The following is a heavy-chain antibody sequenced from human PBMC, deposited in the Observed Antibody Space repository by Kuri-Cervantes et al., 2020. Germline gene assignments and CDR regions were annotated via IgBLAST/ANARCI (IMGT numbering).Heavy chain of an antibody. J-gene: IGHJ3*02. Sequence: SETLSLTCVVSGDSISSNKWWSWVRQPPGKGLEWIGEIYHSGSTNYNPSLKSRVTISVDTSKNQFSLKLSSVTAADTAVYYCARPMYSSGWYWAFDIWGQGTMVTVSS. CDR2: IYHSGST. V-gene: IGHV4-4*02. D-gene: IGHD6-19*01. CDR1: GDSISSNKW. CDR3: ARPMYSSGWYWAFDI.